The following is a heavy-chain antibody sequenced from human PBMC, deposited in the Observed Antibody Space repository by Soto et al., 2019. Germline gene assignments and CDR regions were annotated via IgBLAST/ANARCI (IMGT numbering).Heavy chain of an antibody. J-gene: IGHJ4*02. Sequence: GASVKVSCKASGYTFTGYYMHWVRQAPGQGLEWMGWINPNSGGTNYAQKFQGWVTMTRDTSISTAYMELSRLRSDDTAVYYCAMLYYDSSGYYGWLDYWGQGTLVTVPQ. CDR2: INPNSGGT. D-gene: IGHD3-22*01. CDR3: AMLYYDSSGYYGWLDY. CDR1: GYTFTGYY. V-gene: IGHV1-2*04.